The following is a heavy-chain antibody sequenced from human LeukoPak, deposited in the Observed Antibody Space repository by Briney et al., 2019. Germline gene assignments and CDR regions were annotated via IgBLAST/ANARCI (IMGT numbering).Heavy chain of an antibody. D-gene: IGHD3-22*01. CDR1: GSTLSKIS. V-gene: IGHV1-24*01. CDR2: VGHEDGTT. Sequence: GASVRVSCKVSGSTLSKISIDWVRQAPGKGPEWMGSVGHEDGTTIHAQKFQGRFNMTVDTATDTAYMEMSSLMSEDTAIHYFATGAIVFDYWGQGTLITVSS. J-gene: IGHJ4*02. CDR3: ATGAIVFDY.